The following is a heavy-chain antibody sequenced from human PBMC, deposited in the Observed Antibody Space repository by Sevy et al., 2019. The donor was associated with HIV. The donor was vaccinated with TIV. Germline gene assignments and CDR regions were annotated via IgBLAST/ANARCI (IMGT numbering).Heavy chain of an antibody. D-gene: IGHD1-1*01. J-gene: IGHJ4*02. V-gene: IGHV4-59*01. Sequence: SETLSLTCSVSGGSISSYFWTWVRQSPGKGLEWIGNIYFTGNTDYSPGLKSRVILSLDNSKSQFSLTLKSVTAADTAIYFCARDSTTRPRVLDYWGQGTLVTVSS. CDR3: ARDSTTRPRVLDY. CDR2: IYFTGNT. CDR1: GGSISSYF.